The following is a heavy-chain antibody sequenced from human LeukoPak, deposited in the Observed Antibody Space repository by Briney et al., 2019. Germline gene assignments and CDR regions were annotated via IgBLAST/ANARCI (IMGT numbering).Heavy chain of an antibody. V-gene: IGHV3-30*18. CDR3: AKGHYGDY. CDR1: GFTFSSYG. CDR2: ISYDGSNK. J-gene: IGHJ4*02. Sequence: PGGSLRLSCAASGFTFSSYGMHWVRQAPGKGLEWVAVISYDGSNKYYADSVKGRFTISRDNSKNTLYLQMNSLRAEDTAVYYCAKGHYGDYWAREPWSPSP.